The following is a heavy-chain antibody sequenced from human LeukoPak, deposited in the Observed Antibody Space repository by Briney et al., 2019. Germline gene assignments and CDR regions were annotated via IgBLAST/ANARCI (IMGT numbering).Heavy chain of an antibody. V-gene: IGHV3-23*01. CDR1: GFTFSSYA. CDR2: ISGSGGST. J-gene: IGHJ3*02. CDR3: ANLPYVEMATIIKGGAFDI. D-gene: IGHD5-24*01. Sequence: GGSLRLSCAASGFTFSSYAMSWVRQAPGKGLEWVSAISGSGGSTYYADSVKGRFTISRDNSKNTLYLQMNSLRAEDTAVYYCANLPYVEMATIIKGGAFDIWGQGTMVTVSS.